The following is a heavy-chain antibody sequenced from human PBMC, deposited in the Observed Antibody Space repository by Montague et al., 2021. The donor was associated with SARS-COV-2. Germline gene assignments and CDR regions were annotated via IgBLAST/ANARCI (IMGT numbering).Heavy chain of an antibody. CDR1: GGSFSGYY. J-gene: IGHJ4*02. CDR2: INHSGST. D-gene: IGHD3-10*01. V-gene: IGHV4-34*01. CDR3: ARFAPSALWGSGSPTTGFDY. Sequence: SETLSLTCAVYGGSFSGYYWSRIRQPPGKGLEWIGEINHSGSTNYNPSLKSRITISIDTSKNQFSLKLSSVTAADTAVYYCARFAPSALWGSGSPTTGFDYWGQGTLVTVSS.